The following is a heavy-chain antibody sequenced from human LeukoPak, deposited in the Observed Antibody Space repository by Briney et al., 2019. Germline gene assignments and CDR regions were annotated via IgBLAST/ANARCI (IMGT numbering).Heavy chain of an antibody. CDR2: FRGSGDNT. CDR1: GFTFSSNA. J-gene: IGHJ4*02. D-gene: IGHD1-26*01. Sequence: PGESLRLSCAASGFTFSSNAMSWVRQAPGKGLEWVTSFRGSGDNTFYADSVKGRFTISRDNSKNTLYLQMSSLRAEDTAVYYCAKYSGGSIYYFDYWGQGTLVTVSS. V-gene: IGHV3-23*01. CDR3: AKYSGGSIYYFDY.